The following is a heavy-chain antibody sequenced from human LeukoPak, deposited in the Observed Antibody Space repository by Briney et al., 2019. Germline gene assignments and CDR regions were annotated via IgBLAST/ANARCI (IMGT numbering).Heavy chain of an antibody. CDR3: ASGHDYGDYRPSIDY. J-gene: IGHJ4*02. V-gene: IGHV1-69*06. D-gene: IGHD4-17*01. CDR2: IIPIFGTA. Sequence: SVKVSCKASGYTFIDYYLQWVRQAPGQGLEWMGGIIPIFGTANYAQKFQGRVTITADKSTSTAYMELSSLRSEDTAVYYCASGHDYGDYRPSIDYWGQGTLVTVSS. CDR1: GYTFIDYY.